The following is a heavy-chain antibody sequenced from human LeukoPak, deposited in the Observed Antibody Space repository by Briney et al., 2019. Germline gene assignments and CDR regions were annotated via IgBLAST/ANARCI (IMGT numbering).Heavy chain of an antibody. V-gene: IGHV4-39*01. CDR1: GGSISSGGYY. D-gene: IGHD2-15*01. Sequence: PSQTLSLTCTVSGGSISSGGYYWGWIRQPPGKGLEWIGNIYYSGSTYINPSLKSRVTISGDTSKNQFSLKLSSVTATDTAVYYCARYCSGGGCFDYWGQGTLVTVSS. CDR2: IYYSGST. J-gene: IGHJ4*02. CDR3: ARYCSGGGCFDY.